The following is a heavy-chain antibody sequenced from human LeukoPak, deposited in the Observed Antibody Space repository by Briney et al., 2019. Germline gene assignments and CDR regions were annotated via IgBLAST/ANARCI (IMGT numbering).Heavy chain of an antibody. Sequence: QAGGSLRLSCATSGFNFRSYWMSWVRQAPGKGLEWVANIKQDGSEKNYVHSVKGRFTISRDNAKNSLYLEMNSLRAEDTAVYYCARDSVFGVVIPLDYWGQGTLVTVSS. CDR1: GFNFRSYW. CDR3: ARDSVFGVVIPLDY. CDR2: IKQDGSEK. V-gene: IGHV3-7*01. J-gene: IGHJ4*02. D-gene: IGHD3-3*01.